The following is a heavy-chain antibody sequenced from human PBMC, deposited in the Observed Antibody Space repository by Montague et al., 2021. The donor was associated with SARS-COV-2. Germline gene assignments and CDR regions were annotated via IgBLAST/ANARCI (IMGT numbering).Heavy chain of an antibody. Sequence: SETLSLTCTVSGGSISSDNYWTWVRQPPGKGLEWIGDIFHSGTTXYNPSLKSRLTISVDKSKNQISLQLISVTAADTAMYYCALPLGGARFDPWGQGTLVTVSS. CDR3: ALPLGGARFDP. D-gene: IGHD3-16*01. J-gene: IGHJ5*02. CDR1: GGSISSDNY. CDR2: IFHSGTT. V-gene: IGHV4-4*02.